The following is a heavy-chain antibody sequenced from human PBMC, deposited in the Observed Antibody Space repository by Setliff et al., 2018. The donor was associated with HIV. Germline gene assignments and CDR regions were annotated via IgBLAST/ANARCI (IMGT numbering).Heavy chain of an antibody. D-gene: IGHD5-12*01. CDR2: INPSGGGT. V-gene: IGHV1-46*02. Sequence: EASVKVSCKASGYTFNTYYVHWVRQAPGQGLEWMGIINPSGGGTSYAQKFQGRVTMTRDTSTSTVYMELSSLRSEDTAVYYCARGGDGYNPHYWGQGTLVTVSS. CDR1: GYTFNTYY. CDR3: ARGGDGYNPHY. J-gene: IGHJ4*02.